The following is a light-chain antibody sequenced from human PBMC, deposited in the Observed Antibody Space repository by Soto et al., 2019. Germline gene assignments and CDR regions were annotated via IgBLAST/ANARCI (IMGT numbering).Light chain of an antibody. Sequence: QSVLTQPPSAAGTPGQRVTISCSGSSSKIGSNSVYWYHQLPGTAPKLLIYGNDERPSGAPDRLSGSKSGTSASLAISGLQSEDEADYYCAAWDDSLNGVLFGGGTKLTVL. CDR3: AAWDDSLNGVL. V-gene: IGLV1-44*01. CDR2: GND. CDR1: SSKIGSNS. J-gene: IGLJ3*02.